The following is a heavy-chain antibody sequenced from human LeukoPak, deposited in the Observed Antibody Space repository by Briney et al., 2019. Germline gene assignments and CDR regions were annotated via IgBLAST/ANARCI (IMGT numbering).Heavy chain of an antibody. CDR2: ISYDGTNK. CDR3: ARHGGYYYGSGSPRTSPGY. J-gene: IGHJ4*02. CDR1: GFPFSRYG. D-gene: IGHD3-10*01. V-gene: IGHV3-30*03. Sequence: GRSLRLSCVPSGFPFSRYGMHWVRQAPGKGLEWVAVISYDGTNKYYADSVNGRFTISRDNSKNTLYLQMNGLRAEDTAVYYCARHGGYYYGSGSPRTSPGYWGQGTLVTVSS.